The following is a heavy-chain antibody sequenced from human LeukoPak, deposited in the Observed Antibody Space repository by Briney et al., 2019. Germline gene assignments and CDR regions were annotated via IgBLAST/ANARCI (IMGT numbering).Heavy chain of an antibody. J-gene: IGHJ3*02. CDR3: ATAVI. V-gene: IGHV3-48*03. CDR1: GFTFSSYE. Sequence: GGSLRLSCEASGFTFSSYEMNWFRQAPGKGLEWVSYVSKSGGTMKNADSVKGRFTVSRDNAKNSLYLQMNSLTAEDTAVYYCATAVIRGRGTMVTGSS. CDR2: VSKSGGTM.